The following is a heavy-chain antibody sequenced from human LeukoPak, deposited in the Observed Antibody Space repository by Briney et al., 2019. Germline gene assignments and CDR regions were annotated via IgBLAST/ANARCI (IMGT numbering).Heavy chain of an antibody. Sequence: GGSLRLSCAASGFTFSSYGMHWVRQAPGKGLEWVAVIWYDGSNKYYADSVKGRFTISRDNSKNTLYLQMNSLRAEDTAVYYCARDVGRQLPSYAFDIWGQGTMVTVSS. J-gene: IGHJ3*02. CDR1: GFTFSSYG. CDR2: IWYDGSNK. D-gene: IGHD6-13*01. V-gene: IGHV3-33*01. CDR3: ARDVGRQLPSYAFDI.